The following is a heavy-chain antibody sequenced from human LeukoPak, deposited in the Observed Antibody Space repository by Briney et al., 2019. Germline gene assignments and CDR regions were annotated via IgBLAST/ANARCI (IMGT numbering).Heavy chain of an antibody. J-gene: IGHJ3*02. CDR1: GFTFSSNW. CDR2: IKEDGSEK. CDR3: ARDEYNWNVDAFDI. D-gene: IGHD1-20*01. V-gene: IGHV3-7*01. Sequence: SGGSLRLSCAASGFTFSSNWMSWVRQAPGKGLEWVANIKEDGSEKYYVDSVKGRFTISSDNAKNSLYLQMNSLRAEDTAVYYCARDEYNWNVDAFDIWGQGTVVTVSS.